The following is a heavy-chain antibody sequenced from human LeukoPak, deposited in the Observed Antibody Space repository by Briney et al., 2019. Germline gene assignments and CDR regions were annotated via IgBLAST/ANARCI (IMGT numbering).Heavy chain of an antibody. CDR2: INNSGGSS. D-gene: IGHD3-10*01. CDR1: GFTFSSYA. CDR3: AKGRNLGGVGPPPDY. Sequence: PGGSLRLSCAASGFTFSSYAMSWVRQAPGKGLEWVSTINNSGGSSYYADSVKGRFTISRDNSKNTLYLQMNSLRAKDTAVYYCAKGRNLGGVGPPPDYWGQGTLVTVSS. V-gene: IGHV3-23*01. J-gene: IGHJ4*02.